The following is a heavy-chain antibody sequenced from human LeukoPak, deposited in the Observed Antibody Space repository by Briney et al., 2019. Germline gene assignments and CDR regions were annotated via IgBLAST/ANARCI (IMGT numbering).Heavy chain of an antibody. CDR2: INPNSGGT. Sequence: ASVKVSCTASGYTFTGYYMHWVRQAPGQGLAWMGWINPNSGGTNYAQKLQGRVTMTTDTSTSTAYMELRSLRSDDTAVYYCARDCTSCSYYYYYGMDVWGQGTTVTVSS. J-gene: IGHJ6*02. CDR1: GYTFTGYY. CDR3: ARDCTSCSYYYYYGMDV. V-gene: IGHV1-2*02. D-gene: IGHD2-2*01.